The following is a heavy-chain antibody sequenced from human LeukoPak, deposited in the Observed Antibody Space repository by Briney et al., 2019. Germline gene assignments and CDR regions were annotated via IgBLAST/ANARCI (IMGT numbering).Heavy chain of an antibody. CDR2: IYYTGTT. D-gene: IGHD2-2*02. CDR1: GGSISSTNYY. J-gene: IGHJ5*02. Sequence: SETLSLTCTVSGGSISSTNYYWGWIRQPPGKGLEWIGTIYYTGTTYYNPSLKSRVTISVDTSKNQFSLKLNSVTAADTAVYYCARRRRGVVLAAIPHWFDPWSQGTLVTVSS. CDR3: ARRRRGVVLAAIPHWFDP. V-gene: IGHV4-39*07.